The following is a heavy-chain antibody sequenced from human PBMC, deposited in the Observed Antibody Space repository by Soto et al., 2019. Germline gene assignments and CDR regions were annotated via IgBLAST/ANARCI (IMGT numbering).Heavy chain of an antibody. CDR3: ARQAGSASYYNSRPFDY. D-gene: IGHD3-10*01. V-gene: IGHV4-34*09. J-gene: IGHJ4*02. CDR2: INHSGST. Sequence: PSETLSLTCAVYGGSSSGYYWSWIRQPPGKGLEWIGEINHSGSTNYNPSLKSRVTISVDTSKNQFSLKLSSVTAADTAVYYCARQAGSASYYNSRPFDYWGQGNLVTVYS. CDR1: GGSSSGYY.